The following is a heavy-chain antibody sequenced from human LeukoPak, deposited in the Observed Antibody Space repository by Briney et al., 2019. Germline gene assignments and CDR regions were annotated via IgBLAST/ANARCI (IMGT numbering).Heavy chain of an antibody. CDR1: GFTFSNYW. V-gene: IGHV3-74*01. CDR2: INSDGSST. D-gene: IGHD3-10*01. CDR3: ARGRLLSTMVRGAANYYMDV. J-gene: IGHJ6*03. Sequence: GGSLRLSCAASGFTFSNYWMHWVRQAPGKGLVWVSRINSDGSSTTYADSVKGRFTISRDNAKNALYLQMNSLRAEDTAVYYCARGRLLSTMVRGAANYYMDVWGKGTTVTISS.